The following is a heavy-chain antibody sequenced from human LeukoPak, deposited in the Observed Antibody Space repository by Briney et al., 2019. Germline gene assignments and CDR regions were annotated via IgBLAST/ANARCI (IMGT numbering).Heavy chain of an antibody. V-gene: IGHV4-4*02. CDR3: NVDTAMVEY. D-gene: IGHD5-18*01. J-gene: IGHJ4*02. CDR1: GVSVSSSNW. CDR2: IYHTGST. Sequence: RPSETLSLTCTVSGVSVSSSNWWSWVGQPPGEGLEWIGEIYHTGSTNHSPSLKSRVTMSVDKSKNHFSLKLSSVTAADTAVYYCNVDTAMVEYWGQGTLVTVSS.